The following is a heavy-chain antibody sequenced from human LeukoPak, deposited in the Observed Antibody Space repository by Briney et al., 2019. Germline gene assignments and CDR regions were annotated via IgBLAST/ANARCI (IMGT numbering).Heavy chain of an antibody. D-gene: IGHD2-21*02. J-gene: IGHJ3*02. Sequence: SETQSLTRTVSGGSISSGDYYWSWIRQPPGKGLEWIGYIYYSGTTYYNPSLKSRLTISLDTSKNHFSLKLSSVTAADTAVYYCARGEPGDSDAFDIWGQGTMVTVSS. CDR1: GGSISSGDYY. CDR3: ARGEPGDSDAFDI. V-gene: IGHV4-30-4*08. CDR2: IYYSGTT.